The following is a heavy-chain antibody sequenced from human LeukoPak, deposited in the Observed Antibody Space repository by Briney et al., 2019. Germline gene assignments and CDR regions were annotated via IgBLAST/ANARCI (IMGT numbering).Heavy chain of an antibody. CDR1: GFNVSSNY. V-gene: IGHV3-53*01. Sequence: GGSLRLSCVASGFNVSSNYMSWVRQAPGKGLEWVSVIYSGGNTYYADSVKGRLTISRDNSKNTLYLQMNSLRAEDTAVYYCASAPSLTAFDIWGQGTMVTVSS. D-gene: IGHD6-6*01. J-gene: IGHJ3*02. CDR2: IYSGGNT. CDR3: ASAPSLTAFDI.